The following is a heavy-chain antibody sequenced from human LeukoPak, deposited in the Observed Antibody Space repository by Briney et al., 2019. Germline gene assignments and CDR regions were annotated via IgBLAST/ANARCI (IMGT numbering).Heavy chain of an antibody. J-gene: IGHJ3*02. CDR2: INPNTGGT. Sequence: ASVKVSCKASGYTFAGYYIHWVRQAPGQGLEWMGYINPNTGGTNYAQKFQGRVTLTGDTSMSTAYMDLSSLTSDDTAVYYCARDSGSYSAFDIWGQGTMVTVSS. D-gene: IGHD1-26*01. CDR1: GYTFAGYY. V-gene: IGHV1-2*02. CDR3: ARDSGSYSAFDI.